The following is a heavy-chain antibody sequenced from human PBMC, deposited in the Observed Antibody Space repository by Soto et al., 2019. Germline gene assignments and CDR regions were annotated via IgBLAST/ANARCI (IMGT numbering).Heavy chain of an antibody. CDR1: GFTFGTYA. CDR3: AKCLADVTRLWLCYFDY. Sequence: EVQVLESGGDLVQPGGSLRLSCAASGFTFGTYAMSWVRQAPGKGPEWVSPISGSGTSTYYADTVKGRFIISRHTSKKPLYLQMNSLRAQDTAVYYCAKCLADVTRLWLCYFDYWGQGALLTDSS. J-gene: IGHJ4*03. CDR2: ISGSGTST. V-gene: IGHV3-23*01. D-gene: IGHD5-18*01.